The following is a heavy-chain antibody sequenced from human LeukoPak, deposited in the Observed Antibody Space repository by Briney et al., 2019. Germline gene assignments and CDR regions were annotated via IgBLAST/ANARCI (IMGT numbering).Heavy chain of an antibody. CDR3: AKDNAGVSTPFDC. J-gene: IGHJ4*02. CDR1: GFTFSSYG. Sequence: PGGSLRLSCAASGFTFSSYGMHWVRQAPGKGLEWVAVISYDGSNKYYADSVKGRFTISRDNSKNTLYLQMNSLRAEDTAVYYCAKDNAGVSTPFDCWGQGTLVTVSS. CDR2: ISYDGSNK. D-gene: IGHD2-2*01. V-gene: IGHV3-30*18.